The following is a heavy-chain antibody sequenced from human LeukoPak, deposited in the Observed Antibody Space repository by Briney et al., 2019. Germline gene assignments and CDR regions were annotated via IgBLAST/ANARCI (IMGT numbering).Heavy chain of an antibody. V-gene: IGHV3-30-3*02. Sequence: GRSLRLSCAASGFTFSSYAMHWVRQAPGKGLEWVAVISYDGSNKYYADSVKGRFTISRDNSKNTLFLQMNSLRAEDTAIYYCAKYGPQDSGSSHFDYWGQGALVTVSS. CDR2: ISYDGSNK. CDR1: GFTFSSYA. CDR3: AKYGPQDSGSSHFDY. J-gene: IGHJ4*02. D-gene: IGHD1-26*01.